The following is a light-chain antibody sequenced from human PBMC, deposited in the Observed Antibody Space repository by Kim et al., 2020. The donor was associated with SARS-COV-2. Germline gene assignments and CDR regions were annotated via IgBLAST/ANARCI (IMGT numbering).Light chain of an antibody. CDR1: SSNIGAGYD. CDR3: QSYDSSLSGFYV. J-gene: IGLJ1*01. Sequence: RVTISCTGSSSNIGAGYDVHWYQQLPGTAPTLLIYDNTTRPSGVPDRFSGSNSGTSASLAITGLQAEDEADYYCQSYDSSLSGFYVFGTGTRVTVL. CDR2: DNT. V-gene: IGLV1-40*01.